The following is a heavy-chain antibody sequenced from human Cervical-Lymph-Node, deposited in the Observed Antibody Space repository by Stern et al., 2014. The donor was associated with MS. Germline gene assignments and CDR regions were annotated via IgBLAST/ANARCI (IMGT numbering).Heavy chain of an antibody. V-gene: IGHV3-30*03. Sequence: VKLEESGGGVVQPGRSLTLSCAASGFSLSNSGMHWVRQAPGKGLAWGAVMQFVGGNKKYGASVKGRISISRDKANNTLFLQMNSLRPEDTAVYYCMGVGDAMHVWGQGTTVIVSS. CDR3: MGVGDAMHV. J-gene: IGHJ6*02. CDR1: GFSLSNSG. CDR2: MQFVGGNK.